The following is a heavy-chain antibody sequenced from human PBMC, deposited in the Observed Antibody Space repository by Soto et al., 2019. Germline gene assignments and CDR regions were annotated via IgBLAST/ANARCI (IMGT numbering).Heavy chain of an antibody. CDR2: INPKPEGETA. CDR3: AAVPYGGGPT. V-gene: IGHV3-15*07. J-gene: IGHJ4*02. CDR1: RFNFSAAW. Sequence: EMQLVQSGGGLVKPGGSLRLSCVASRFNFSAAWLNWIRQAPGKGLEWVGRINPKPEGETADYTAPVRGRVTISRDDSQDTLPLQLESLKTGDTAVYYCAAVPYGGGPTWGLGVLVTVSS. D-gene: IGHD1-26*01.